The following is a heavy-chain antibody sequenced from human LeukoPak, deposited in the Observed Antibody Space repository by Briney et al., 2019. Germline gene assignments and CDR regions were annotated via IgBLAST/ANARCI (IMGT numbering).Heavy chain of an antibody. CDR3: ARDRVPQV. Sequence: SETLSLTCTVSGGSISSYYWRWIRQPPGKGLEWIGYIYYSGSTNYNPSLKSRVTISVDTSKNQFSLKLSSVTAADTAVYYCARDRVPQVWGQGTLVTVSS. V-gene: IGHV4-59*01. CDR1: GGSISSYY. J-gene: IGHJ4*02. D-gene: IGHD3-10*01. CDR2: IYYSGST.